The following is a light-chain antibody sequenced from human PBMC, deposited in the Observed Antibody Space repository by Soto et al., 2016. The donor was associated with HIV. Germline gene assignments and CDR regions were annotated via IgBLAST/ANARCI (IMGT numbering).Light chain of an antibody. V-gene: IGKV1-5*03. CDR3: QQSYTTPYT. Sequence: DIRMTQSPSTLSASLGDRVTITCRASQSINKWLAWYQQKPGKAPNLLIYKASTSQSGVPSTFSGSGSGTEFTLTISSLQPEDFATYYCQQSYTTPYTFGQGTKLEIK. CDR2: KAS. J-gene: IGKJ2*01. CDR1: QSINKW.